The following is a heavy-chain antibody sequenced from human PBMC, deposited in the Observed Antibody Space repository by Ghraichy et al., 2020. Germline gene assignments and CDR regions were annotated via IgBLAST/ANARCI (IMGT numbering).Heavy chain of an antibody. CDR1: GGPISSSSHY. CDR3: ARNTSVIGTSSNWFDT. V-gene: IGHV4-39*01. CDR2: IYYSGST. D-gene: IGHD1-1*01. J-gene: IGHJ5*02. Sequence: SETLSLTCTVSGGPISSSSHYWGWIRQPPGKGLEWIGSIYYSGSTHYNPSLKSRVTLFVDTSKNQFSLSLNSVTAADTAVYYCARNTSVIGTSSNWFDTWGQGTLVTVSS.